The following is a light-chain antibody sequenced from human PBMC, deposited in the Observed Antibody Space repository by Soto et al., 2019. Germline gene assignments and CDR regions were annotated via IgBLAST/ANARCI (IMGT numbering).Light chain of an antibody. V-gene: IGKV3-11*01. J-gene: IGKJ4*01. CDR1: QSVNNF. CDR2: DAS. CDR3: QQRSHWPPALS. Sequence: EVVLTQSPATLSLSPGDRATLSCRASQSVNNFLAWYQQKPGQTPRLLIYDASKRATGIPGRFSGSGSGTDFTLTISSLEPEDFAVYYCQQRSHWPPALSFGGGTKVDIK.